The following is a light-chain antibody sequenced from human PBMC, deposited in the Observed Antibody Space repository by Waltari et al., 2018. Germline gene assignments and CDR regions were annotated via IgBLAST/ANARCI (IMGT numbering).Light chain of an antibody. Sequence: QSALTQPASLSGSPGQSITISCAGTKNDIGTYNFVSWFQQFPGQAPKLIVSAATKRPSGVSYRFSGSKSGNTASLTISGLQAEDEADYYCCSYAVGSRVIFGGGTKLTVL. J-gene: IGLJ2*01. CDR1: KNDIGTYNF. CDR3: CSYAVGSRVI. V-gene: IGLV2-23*01. CDR2: AAT.